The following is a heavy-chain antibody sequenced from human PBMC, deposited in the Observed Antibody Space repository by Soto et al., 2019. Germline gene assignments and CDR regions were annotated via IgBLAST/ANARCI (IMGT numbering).Heavy chain of an antibody. CDR2: IYYSGST. CDR3: ARSATEWLIWFDP. CDR1: GGSISSSSYY. V-gene: IGHV4-39*01. Sequence: SETLSLTCTVSGGSISSSSYYWGWIRQPPGKGLEWIGSIYYSGSTYYNPSLKSRVTISVDTSKNQFSLKLSSVTAADTAVYYCARSATEWLIWFDPWGQGILVTVSS. J-gene: IGHJ5*02. D-gene: IGHD3-3*01.